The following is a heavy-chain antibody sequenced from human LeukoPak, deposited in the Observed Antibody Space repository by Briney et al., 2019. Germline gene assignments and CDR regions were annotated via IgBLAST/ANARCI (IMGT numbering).Heavy chain of an antibody. CDR1: GGTFISYA. J-gene: IGHJ4*02. V-gene: IGHV1-69*13. CDR3: ARTREQLVILYYFDY. D-gene: IGHD6-6*01. CDR2: IIPIFGTA. Sequence: ASVKVSCKASGGTFISYAISWVRQAPGQGLEWMGGIIPIFGTANYAQKFQGRVTITADESTSTAYMELSSLRSEDTAVYYCARTREQLVILYYFDYWGQGTLVTVSS.